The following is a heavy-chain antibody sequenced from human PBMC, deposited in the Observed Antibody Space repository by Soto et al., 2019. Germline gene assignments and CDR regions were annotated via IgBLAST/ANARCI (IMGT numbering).Heavy chain of an antibody. CDR1: GSSITSGGYY. CDR3: ARSPRLDYYDSSGYRYFDY. Sequence: SETLSLTRTVSGSSITSGGYYWSCIRKHAGRGLEWIGYICYSGSPYYNPSLKSRVTISVDTSKNQFSLKLSSVTAADTAVYYCARSPRLDYYDSSGYRYFDYWGQGTLVTVS. J-gene: IGHJ4*02. CDR2: ICYSGSP. V-gene: IGHV4-31*03. D-gene: IGHD3-22*01.